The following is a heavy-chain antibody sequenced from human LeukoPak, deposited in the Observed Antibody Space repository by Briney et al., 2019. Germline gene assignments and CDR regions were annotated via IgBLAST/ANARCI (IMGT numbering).Heavy chain of an antibody. J-gene: IGHJ5*02. Sequence: PGGSLRLSCAASGFTFNKFAMSWVRQAPGKELEWVSGISDGGGHTYYADSVTGRFTISRDNSKNTLYLQMNSLRDEDTAVYYCARDQGTSTTAPKRKGRFDPWGQGTLVTVSS. CDR3: ARDQGTSTTAPKRKGRFDP. CDR1: GFTFNKFA. CDR2: ISDGGGHT. V-gene: IGHV3-23*01. D-gene: IGHD1-1*01.